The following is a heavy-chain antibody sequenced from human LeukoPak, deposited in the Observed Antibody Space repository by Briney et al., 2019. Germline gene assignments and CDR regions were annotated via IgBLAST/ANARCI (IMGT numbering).Heavy chain of an antibody. Sequence: GGSLRLSCAASGFTFSSYAMSWVRQAPGKGLEWVSGISGSGGSTYYADSVKGRLTISRDNSKNTLYLQMNSLRAEDTAVYYCAKSKVYYDSSGYYPSFDYWGQGTLVTVSS. V-gene: IGHV3-23*01. CDR3: AKSKVYYDSSGYYPSFDY. CDR2: ISGSGGST. CDR1: GFTFSSYA. J-gene: IGHJ4*02. D-gene: IGHD3-22*01.